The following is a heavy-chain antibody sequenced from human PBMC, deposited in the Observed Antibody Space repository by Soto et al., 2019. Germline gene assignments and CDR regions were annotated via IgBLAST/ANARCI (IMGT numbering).Heavy chain of an antibody. Sequence: PGGSLRLSCAASGFTFSSYGMHWVRQAPGKGLEWVAVIWYDGSNKYYADSVKGRFTISRDNSKNTLYLQMNSLRAEDTAVYYCAIRGYSSCLDYWGQGTLVTVSS. CDR3: AIRGYSSCLDY. V-gene: IGHV3-33*01. CDR1: GFTFSSYG. D-gene: IGHD6-19*01. J-gene: IGHJ4*02. CDR2: IWYDGSNK.